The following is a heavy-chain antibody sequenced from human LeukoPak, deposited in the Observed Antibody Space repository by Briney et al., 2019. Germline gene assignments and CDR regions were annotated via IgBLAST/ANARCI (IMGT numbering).Heavy chain of an antibody. Sequence: GGSLRLSCAASGFTFSSYSMNWVRQAPGKGLEWVSSISSSSNYIYYADSVKGRFTISRDNAKNSLYLQMNSLRAEDTAVYYCARGDYGGANWFDRWGQGALVTVSS. CDR1: GFTFSSYS. V-gene: IGHV3-21*01. CDR3: ARGDYGGANWFDR. CDR2: ISSSSNYI. J-gene: IGHJ5*02. D-gene: IGHD4-23*01.